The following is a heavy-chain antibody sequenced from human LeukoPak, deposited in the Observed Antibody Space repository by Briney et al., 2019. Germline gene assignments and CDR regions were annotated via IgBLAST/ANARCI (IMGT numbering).Heavy chain of an antibody. CDR2: IYYSGST. CDR3: ARGYGSGSYPPAYYGMDV. Sequence: SETLSLTCTVSGGSISSYYWSWIRQPPGKELEWIGYIYYSGSTNYNPSLKSRVTISVDTSKNQFSLKLSSVTAADTAVYYCARGYGSGSYPPAYYGMDVWGKGTTVTVSS. D-gene: IGHD3-10*01. J-gene: IGHJ6*04. CDR1: GGSISSYY. V-gene: IGHV4-59*01.